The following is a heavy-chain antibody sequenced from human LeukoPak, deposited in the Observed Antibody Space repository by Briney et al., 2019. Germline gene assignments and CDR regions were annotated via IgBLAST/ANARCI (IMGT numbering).Heavy chain of an antibody. CDR2: ISGSGGSS. V-gene: IGHV3-23*01. CDR1: GFTFSRNL. Sequence: PGGSLRLSCAASGFTFSRNLMSWVRQAPGKGLEWVSSISGSGGSSYYADSVKGRFTMSRDNSKNTLSLQMSGLRAENTAVYYGAKDVEGQVSFDYWGQGTLVTVS. CDR3: AKDVEGQVSFDY. J-gene: IGHJ4*02. D-gene: IGHD5-24*01.